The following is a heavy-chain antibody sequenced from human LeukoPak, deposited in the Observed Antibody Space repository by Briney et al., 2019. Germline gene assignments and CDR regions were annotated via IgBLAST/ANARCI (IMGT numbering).Heavy chain of an antibody. D-gene: IGHD3-9*01. J-gene: IGHJ3*02. Sequence: GGSLRLSCAASGFTFSSYAMHWVRQAPGKGLEWVAVISYDGSNKYYADSVKGRFTISRDNSKNTLYLQMNSLRAEDTAVYYCAREGSHYDILTGYLRSNAFDIWGQGTMVTVSS. CDR2: ISYDGSNK. V-gene: IGHV3-30*04. CDR3: AREGSHYDILTGYLRSNAFDI. CDR1: GFTFSSYA.